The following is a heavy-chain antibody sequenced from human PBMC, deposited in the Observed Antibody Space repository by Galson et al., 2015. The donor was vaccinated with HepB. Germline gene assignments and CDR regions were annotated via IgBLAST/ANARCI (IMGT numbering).Heavy chain of an antibody. J-gene: IGHJ5*02. V-gene: IGHV3-7*01. CDR2: IKEDGGEK. CDR1: GFTFSGYW. CDR3: ARDRAGGGDWFDP. Sequence: SLRLSCAASGFTFSGYWMSWVRQAPGKGLEWVASIKEDGGEKFYVDSVKGRFTISRDNAKKSLWLQMNSLRVEDTAVYYCARDRAGGGDWFDPWGQGTLVTVSS. D-gene: IGHD2-15*01.